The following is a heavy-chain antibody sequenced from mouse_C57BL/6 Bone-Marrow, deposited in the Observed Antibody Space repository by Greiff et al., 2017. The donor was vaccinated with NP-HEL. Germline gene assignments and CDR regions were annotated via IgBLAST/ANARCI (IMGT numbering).Heavy chain of an antibody. CDR1: GYTFTDYY. J-gene: IGHJ1*03. V-gene: IGHV1-26*01. CDR3: ARERIIYGYDGYFDV. CDR2: INPNNGGT. Sequence: VQLQQSGPELVKPGASVKISCKASGYTFTDYYMNWVKQSHGKSLEWIGDINPNNGGTSYNQKFKGKATLTVDKSSSTAYMELRSLTSEDSAVYYCARERIIYGYDGYFDVWGTGTTVTVSS. D-gene: IGHD2-2*01.